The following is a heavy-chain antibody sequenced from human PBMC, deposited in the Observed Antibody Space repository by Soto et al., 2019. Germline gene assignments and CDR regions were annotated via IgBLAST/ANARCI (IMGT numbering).Heavy chain of an antibody. D-gene: IGHD4-17*01. J-gene: IGHJ2*01. CDR1: GFSLRNTRMG. Sequence: HVTLKESGPVLVNPTEPLTLTCTVSGFSLRNTRMGVSWIRQSPGKALEWLAHIFSNDATSYSPSLKSRLAVARDTAKSPVVLTMTNVAPVDTGTCCGAPYLCFDYVPWYFDLCGRGTLVTVYS. V-gene: IGHV2-26*01. CDR2: IFSNDAT. CDR3: APYLCFDYVPWYFDL.